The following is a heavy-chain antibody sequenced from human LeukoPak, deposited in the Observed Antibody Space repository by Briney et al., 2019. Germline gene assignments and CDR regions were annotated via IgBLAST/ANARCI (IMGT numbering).Heavy chain of an antibody. V-gene: IGHV3-21*01. CDR2: ISSSSSYI. D-gene: IGHD3-16*01. Sequence: GGSLRLSCAASGFTFSSYSMNWVRQAPGKGLEWVSSISSSSSYIYYADSVKGRFTISRDNAKNSLYLQMNRLRAEDTAVYYCARERSIYYGMDVWGQGTTVTVSS. CDR1: GFTFSSYS. J-gene: IGHJ6*02. CDR3: ARERSIYYGMDV.